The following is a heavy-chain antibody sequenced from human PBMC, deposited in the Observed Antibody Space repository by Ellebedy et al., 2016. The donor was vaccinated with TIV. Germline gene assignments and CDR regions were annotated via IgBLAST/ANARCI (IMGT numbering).Heavy chain of an antibody. D-gene: IGHD5-24*01. J-gene: IGHJ6*02. CDR1: GITFSSYA. V-gene: IGHV3-23*01. CDR2: LSGSRVHT. CDR3: AKEFEWLHINTFVMDV. Sequence: PGGSLRLSCAASGITFSSYAMSWVRQAPGKGLEWVSSLSGSRVHTYCADSVKGRFTISRDNSKTTLYLQMNSLRAEDTAVYYCAKEFEWLHINTFVMDVWGQGTTVTVSS.